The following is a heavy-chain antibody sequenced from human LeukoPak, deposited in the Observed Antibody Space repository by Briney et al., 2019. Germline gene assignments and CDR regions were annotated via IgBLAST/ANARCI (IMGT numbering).Heavy chain of an antibody. CDR1: GGSISRYY. D-gene: IGHD6-19*01. Sequence: PSETLSLTCIVSGGSISRYYWSWIRQPPGKGLEWIGYFDNSDSTNYNPSLKNRVTISEDTSKNQFALEPRSVTAADTAIYYCARGKYSSGWYLDFWGQGTLVTVSS. CDR2: FDNSDST. J-gene: IGHJ4*02. V-gene: IGHV4-59*01. CDR3: ARGKYSSGWYLDF.